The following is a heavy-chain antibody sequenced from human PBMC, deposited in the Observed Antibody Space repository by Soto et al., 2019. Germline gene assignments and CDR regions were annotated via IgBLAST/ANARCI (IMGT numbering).Heavy chain of an antibody. V-gene: IGHV4-61*01. D-gene: IGHD2-15*01. CDR3: ASRHCSGGSCYNPGFDS. CDR1: GGSVSSGSYY. Sequence: PSGTLSLTCTVSGGSVSSGSYYWSWIRQPPGKGLEWIGYIYYSGSTNYNPSLKSRVTISVDTSKNQFSLKLTSVTAADTAVYYCASRHCSGGSCYNPGFDSRGQRAPVTVSS. CDR2: IYYSGST. J-gene: IGHJ4*02.